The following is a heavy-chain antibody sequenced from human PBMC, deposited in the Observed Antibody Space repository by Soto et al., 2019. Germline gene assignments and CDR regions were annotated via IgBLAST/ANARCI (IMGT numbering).Heavy chain of an antibody. CDR3: ARGNDWKSSTFDI. Sequence: QVQLQESGPGLVKPSETLSLTCTVSGGSLIDHYWNWIRQTPGKGLHWIGYVYYSVGTNYNPSLKSRVTMSVDTSKNQFSLNLGSVTAADTAVYYCARGNDWKSSTFDIWGQGTMVSVSS. CDR1: GGSLIDHY. V-gene: IGHV4-59*11. D-gene: IGHD2-21*01. J-gene: IGHJ3*02. CDR2: VYYSVGT.